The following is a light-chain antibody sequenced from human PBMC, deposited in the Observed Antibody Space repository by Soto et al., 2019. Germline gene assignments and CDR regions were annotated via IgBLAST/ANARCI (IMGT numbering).Light chain of an antibody. CDR3: QLSYNGAFT. Sequence: DIQMTQSPSSLSASVGDRVTVTCRAGQSISRYLNWYQQRPGQAPKLLIYSASNLQTGVPARFSGSGTGTAFTLTISSLQPEDFATYYCQLSYNGAFTVGPGTKVDI. CDR2: SAS. V-gene: IGKV1-39*01. CDR1: QSISRY. J-gene: IGKJ3*01.